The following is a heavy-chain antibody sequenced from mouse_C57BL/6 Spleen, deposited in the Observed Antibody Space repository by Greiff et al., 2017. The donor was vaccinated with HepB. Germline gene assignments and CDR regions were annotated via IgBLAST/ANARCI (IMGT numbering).Heavy chain of an antibody. V-gene: IGHV2-2*01. CDR1: GFSLTSYG. D-gene: IGHD4-1*01. Sequence: VKLKESGPGLVQPSQSLSITCTVSGFSLTSYGVHWVRQSPGKGLEWLGVIWSGGSTDYNAAFISRLSISKDNSKSQVFFKMNSLQADDTAIYYCARNWGLTGDYYAMDYWGQGTSVTVSS. J-gene: IGHJ4*01. CDR3: ARNWGLTGDYYAMDY. CDR2: IWSGGST.